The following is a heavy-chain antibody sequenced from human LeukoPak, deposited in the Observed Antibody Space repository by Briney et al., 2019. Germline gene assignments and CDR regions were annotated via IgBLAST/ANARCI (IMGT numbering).Heavy chain of an antibody. CDR2: ISGSGDST. CDR1: GFTFSSFA. D-gene: IGHD6-13*01. J-gene: IGHJ4*02. CDR3: AKGAAAAGRKLDY. Sequence: GGSLRLSCTASGFTFSSFAMTWVRQAPGKGLEWVSSISGSGDSTYYADSVKGRFTISRDNSKNTLYMQMNSLRVDDTAVCYCAKGAAAAGRKLDYWGQGTLVTVSS. V-gene: IGHV3-23*01.